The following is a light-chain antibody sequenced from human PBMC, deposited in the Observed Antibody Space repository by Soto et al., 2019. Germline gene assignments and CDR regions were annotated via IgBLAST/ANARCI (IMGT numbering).Light chain of an antibody. Sequence: DIVLTQSPGTLSLSPGERAALSCRASQSVSSYLAWYQQKPGQAPRLLIYDASNRATGIPARFSGSGSGTDFTLTISSLEPEDFAVYYCQQRSNWPPALTFGGGTKVDIK. CDR2: DAS. J-gene: IGKJ4*01. CDR3: QQRSNWPPALT. CDR1: QSVSSY. V-gene: IGKV3-11*01.